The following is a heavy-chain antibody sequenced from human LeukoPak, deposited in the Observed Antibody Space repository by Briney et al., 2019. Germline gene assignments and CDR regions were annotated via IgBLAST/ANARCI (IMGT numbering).Heavy chain of an antibody. V-gene: IGHV4-59*01. J-gene: IGHJ4*02. D-gene: IGHD4-17*01. CDR2: IYYSGST. CDR1: GGSINTYY. Sequence: SETLSLTCTVSGGSINTYYWSWIRQPPGKGLEWIGYIYYSGSTTYNPSLKSRVTISVDTSKNQFSLKLSSVTAADTAVYYCARGFAYGDTGSFDYWGQGTLVTVSS. CDR3: ARGFAYGDTGSFDY.